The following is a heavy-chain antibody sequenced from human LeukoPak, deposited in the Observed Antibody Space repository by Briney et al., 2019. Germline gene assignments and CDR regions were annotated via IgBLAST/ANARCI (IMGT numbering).Heavy chain of an antibody. CDR2: IWYDGSNK. CDR3: ARERGIYYDSSGYSFDY. J-gene: IGHJ4*02. V-gene: IGHV3-33*01. CDR1: GFTFSSYG. D-gene: IGHD3-22*01. Sequence: GGSLRLSCAASGFTFSSYGMHWVRQAPGKGLEWVAVIWYDGSNKYYADSVKGRFTISRDNSKNTLYLQMNSLRAEDTAVYYCARERGIYYDSSGYSFDYWGQGTLVTVSS.